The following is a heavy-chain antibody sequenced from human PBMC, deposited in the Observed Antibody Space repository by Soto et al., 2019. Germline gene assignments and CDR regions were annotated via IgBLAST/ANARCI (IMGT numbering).Heavy chain of an antibody. CDR1: GVSISSSSYY. CDR2: IYYSGST. Sequence: PSETLSLTCSVSGVSISSSSYYWGWIRQPPGKGLEWIGYIYYSGSTNHNPSLKSRVTISVDMSKNQFSLKLSSVTAADTAVYYCARGRLIDWFDPWGQGTLVTVSS. D-gene: IGHD1-26*01. CDR3: ARGRLIDWFDP. V-gene: IGHV4-61*05. J-gene: IGHJ5*02.